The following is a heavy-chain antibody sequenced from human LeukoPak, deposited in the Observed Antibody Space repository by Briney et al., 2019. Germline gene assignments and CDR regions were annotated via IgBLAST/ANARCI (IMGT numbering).Heavy chain of an antibody. J-gene: IGHJ4*02. CDR3: ARAKPKNMVRGLIMRRESRYYFDY. CDR2: IYSGGST. CDR1: GFTFTSYT. Sequence: GGSLRLSCAASGFTFTSYTMTWVRQAPGKGLEWVSVIYSGGSTYYADSVKGRFTISRDNPKSTLYIQMNSLRAEDTAVYYCARAKPKNMVRGLIMRRESRYYFDYWGQGTLVTVSS. D-gene: IGHD3-10*01. V-gene: IGHV3-53*01.